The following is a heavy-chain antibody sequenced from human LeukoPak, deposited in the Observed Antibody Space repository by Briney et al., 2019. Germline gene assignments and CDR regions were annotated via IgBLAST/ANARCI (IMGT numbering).Heavy chain of an antibody. CDR1: GASISDYF. Sequence: SETLSLTCTVFGASISDYFWSWIRQSPGKGLEWIGYIYYKGDTNYNPSLTSRVTISMNTSKNQFSLKLKSVTSADTAVYYCARDRRYCTGGTCYLDPYFDYWGQGTLVTVSS. J-gene: IGHJ4*02. CDR2: IYYKGDT. D-gene: IGHD2-8*02. V-gene: IGHV4-59*13. CDR3: ARDRRYCTGGTCYLDPYFDY.